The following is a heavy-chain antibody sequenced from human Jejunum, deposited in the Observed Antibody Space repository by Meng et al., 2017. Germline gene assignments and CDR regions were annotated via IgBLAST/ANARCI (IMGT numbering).Heavy chain of an antibody. V-gene: IGHV3-7*01. D-gene: IGHD1-26*01. CDR2: INQDETEK. CDR1: GFSFSSYW. Sequence: GESLKISCVASGFSFSSYWMSWVRQSPGKGLELVANINQDETEKSYVDSVKGRFTISRDNAKNSFYLQMNSLGAEDTAVYYCAKGAGDILDYYFDYWGQGTLVTVSS. J-gene: IGHJ4*02. CDR3: AKGAGDILDYYFDY.